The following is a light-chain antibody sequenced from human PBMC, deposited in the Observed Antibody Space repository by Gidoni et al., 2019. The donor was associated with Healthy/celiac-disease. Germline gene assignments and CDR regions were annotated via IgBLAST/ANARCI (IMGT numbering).Light chain of an antibody. CDR2: GAS. CDR3: QQYGSSPLT. Sequence: EIVLTQSPGTLSLSPGERATLSCRASQSVSSSYLAWYQQKPGQAPRLLIYGASSRATGIPDRCSGSGSGTDVTLTISRMDPEDFAVYYCQQYGSSPLTFGGGTKVEIK. CDR1: QSVSSSY. J-gene: IGKJ4*01. V-gene: IGKV3-20*01.